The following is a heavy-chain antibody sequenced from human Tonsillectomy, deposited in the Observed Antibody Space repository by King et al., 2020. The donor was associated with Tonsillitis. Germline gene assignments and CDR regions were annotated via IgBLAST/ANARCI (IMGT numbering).Heavy chain of an antibody. J-gene: IGHJ4*02. CDR1: GGTFSSYA. CDR2: IIPIFGTA. Sequence: QLVQSGAEVKKPGSSVKVSCKASGGTFSSYAISWVRQAPGQGLEWMGGIIPIFGTANYAQKFQGRVTITADESTSTANMELSSLRSEDTAVYYCARAQATRGYGSGSYVNWGQGTLVTVSS. CDR3: ARAQATRGYGSGSYVN. V-gene: IGHV1-69*01. D-gene: IGHD3-10*01.